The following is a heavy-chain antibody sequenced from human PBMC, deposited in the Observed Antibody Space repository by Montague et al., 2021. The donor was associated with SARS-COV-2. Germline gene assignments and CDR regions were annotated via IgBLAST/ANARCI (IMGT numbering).Heavy chain of an antibody. Sequence: SETLSLTCTVSGGSISSYNWGWIRQPPGKGLECIGYIYYSGNTNXNPSLKSRVTISVDASKSQFSLKLSSVTAADTAVYYCAGLQGDGSLYGMDVWGQGTTVTVSS. J-gene: IGHJ6*02. CDR3: AGLQGDGSLYGMDV. CDR1: GGSISSYN. D-gene: IGHD5-24*01. CDR2: IYYSGNT. V-gene: IGHV4-59*01.